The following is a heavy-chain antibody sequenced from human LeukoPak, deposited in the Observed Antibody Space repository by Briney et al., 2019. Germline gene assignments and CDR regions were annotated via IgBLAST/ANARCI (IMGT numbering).Heavy chain of an antibody. Sequence: SVKVSCKASGGAFNTFAIHWVRQAPGQGLEWMGRIIPILRQSNSAQKFQGTVSITADAFTNTAYMELSSLRSEDSAVYYCATGGAYADAFDIWGQGTLVTVSS. CDR2: IIPILRQS. CDR1: GGAFNTFA. J-gene: IGHJ3*02. D-gene: IGHD5-12*01. V-gene: IGHV1-69*11. CDR3: ATGGAYADAFDI.